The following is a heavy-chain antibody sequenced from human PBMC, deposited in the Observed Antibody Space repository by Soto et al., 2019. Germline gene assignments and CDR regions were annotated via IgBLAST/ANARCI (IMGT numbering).Heavy chain of an antibody. CDR1: GGSISTYY. CDR2: IYYGGSA. D-gene: IGHD2-8*01. J-gene: IGHJ4*02. V-gene: IGHV4-59*08. CDR3: ARGGHCTNGVCSALDY. Sequence: QVQLQESGPGLVKPSETLSLTCTVSGGSISTYYWNWIQQPPGKGLEWIGYIYYGGSANYNPSLKSRVTISVDTSKKQFSLKLSSVTAADTAVYYCARGGHCTNGVCSALDYWGQGTLVTVSS.